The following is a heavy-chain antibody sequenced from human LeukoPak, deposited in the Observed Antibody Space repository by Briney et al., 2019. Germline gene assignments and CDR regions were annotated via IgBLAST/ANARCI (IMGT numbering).Heavy chain of an antibody. CDR2: ITPIFGTA. CDR1: GGTFSSYA. D-gene: IGHD3-16*01. CDR3: AREGLGELTLDY. V-gene: IGHV1-69*06. J-gene: IGHJ4*02. Sequence: ASVKVSCKASGGTFSSYAISWVRQAPGQGLEWMGGITPIFGTANYAQKFQGRVTITADKSTSTAYMELSSLRSEDTAVYYCAREGLGELTLDYWGQGTLVTVSS.